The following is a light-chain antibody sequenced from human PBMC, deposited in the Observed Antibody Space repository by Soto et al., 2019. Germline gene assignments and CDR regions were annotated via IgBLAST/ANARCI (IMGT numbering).Light chain of an antibody. CDR3: EQYKAPGR. J-gene: IGKJ4*01. Sequence: DLQRTESAKSLSLSVGDSINKTWRASQSVSRWWAWYQPKPGKAPNLLVYDGSILDYGVPSIFSGRGSGAEYSLPLCSLPRGDFATFYEEQYKAPGRVGRGTKVEIK. V-gene: IGKV1-5*01. CDR1: QSVSRW. CDR2: DGS.